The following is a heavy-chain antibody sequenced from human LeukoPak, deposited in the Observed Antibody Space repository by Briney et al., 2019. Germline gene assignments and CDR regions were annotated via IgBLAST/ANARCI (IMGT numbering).Heavy chain of an antibody. CDR3: ARALNVDIVATLGY. CDR1: GFTFSSYS. Sequence: GGSLRLSCAASGFTFSSYSMDWVRQAPGKGPEWGSYISSSSSTIYYADSVKGRFTISRDNAKNSLYLQMNSLRAEDTAVYYCARALNVDIVATLGYWGQGTLVTVSS. D-gene: IGHD5-12*01. J-gene: IGHJ4*02. V-gene: IGHV3-48*04. CDR2: ISSSSSTI.